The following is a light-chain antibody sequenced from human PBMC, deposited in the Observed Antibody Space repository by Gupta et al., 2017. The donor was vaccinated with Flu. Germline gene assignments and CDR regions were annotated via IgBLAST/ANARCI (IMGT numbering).Light chain of an antibody. CDR1: QSVSSN. CDR3: QQDYNWLWT. V-gene: IGKV3-15*01. Sequence: EIVMTQSPATLSVSPGERATLSCRASQSVSSNLAWYQQKPGQAPRLLIYGASTRATGIPARFSGSGSVTEFTLTISSLQSEDFAVYYCQQDYNWLWTFGQGTKVEIK. J-gene: IGKJ1*01. CDR2: GAS.